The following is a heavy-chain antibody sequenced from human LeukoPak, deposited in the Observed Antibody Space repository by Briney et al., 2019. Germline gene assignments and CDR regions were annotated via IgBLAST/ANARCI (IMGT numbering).Heavy chain of an antibody. CDR3: ARAPFEVAGTGTYYYYGMDV. Sequence: ASVKVSCKVSGYTLTELSMHWVRQAPGKGLEWMGGFDPEDGETIYAQKFQGRVTMTEDTSTDTAYMELSSLRSEDTAVYYCARAPFEVAGTGTYYYYGMDVWGQGTTVTVSS. CDR1: GYTLTELS. CDR2: FDPEDGET. V-gene: IGHV1-24*01. J-gene: IGHJ6*02. D-gene: IGHD6-19*01.